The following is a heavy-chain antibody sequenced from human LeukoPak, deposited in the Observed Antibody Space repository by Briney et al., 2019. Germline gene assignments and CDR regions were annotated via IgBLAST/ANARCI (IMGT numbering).Heavy chain of an antibody. J-gene: IGHJ6*02. Sequence: GSLRLSCAASGFPFSSYWMHWVRQVPGKGLLWASRINSDGSATIYADSVRGRFTISRDNAKNTLYLQMSGLRVEDTAVYHCASDSPYYGMDVWGQGTTVTVSS. CDR1: GFPFSSYW. CDR3: ASDSPYYGMDV. V-gene: IGHV3-74*01. CDR2: INSDGSAT.